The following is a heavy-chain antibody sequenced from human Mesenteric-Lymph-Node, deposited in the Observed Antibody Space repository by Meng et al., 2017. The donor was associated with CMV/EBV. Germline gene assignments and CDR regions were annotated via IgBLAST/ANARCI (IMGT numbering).Heavy chain of an antibody. V-gene: IGHV3-7*01. J-gene: IGHJ6*02. D-gene: IGHD5-24*01. Sequence: GGSLSLSCAASGFTFSSYWMSWVRQAPGKGLEWVANIKQDGSEKYYVDSVKGRFTISRDNAKNSLYLQMNSLRAEDTAVYYCARDPRDYYYYGMDVWGQGTTVTVSS. CDR3: ARDPRDYYYYGMDV. CDR1: GFTFSSYW. CDR2: IKQDGSEK.